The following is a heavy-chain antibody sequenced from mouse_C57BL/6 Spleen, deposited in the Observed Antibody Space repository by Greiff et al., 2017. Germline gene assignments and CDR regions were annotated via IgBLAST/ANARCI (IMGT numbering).Heavy chain of an antibody. CDR1: GYTFTSYW. CDR2: IYPSDSVT. J-gene: IGHJ2*01. D-gene: IGHD1-1*01. CDR3: ARRFITTVVATAPMYYFDY. V-gene: IGHV1-61*01. Sequence: QVQLQQPGAELVRPGSSVKLSCKASGYTFTSYWMDWVKQRPGQGLEWIGNIYPSDSVTHYTQKFKDKATLTVDKYSSTAYMQLSSLTSEDSASXYCARRFITTVVATAPMYYFDYWGQGTTLTVSS.